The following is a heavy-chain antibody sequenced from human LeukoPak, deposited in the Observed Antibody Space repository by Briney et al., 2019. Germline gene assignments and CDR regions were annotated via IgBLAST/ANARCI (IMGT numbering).Heavy chain of an antibody. CDR3: AKSRWLPYAFDI. D-gene: IGHD5-24*01. V-gene: IGHV3-30*18. CDR1: GFTFSSYS. CDR2: ISYDGSNK. J-gene: IGHJ3*02. Sequence: GRSLRLSCAASGFTFSSYSMHWVRQAPGKGLEWVAVISYDGSNKYYADSVKGRFTISRDNSKNTLYLQMNSLRAEDTAVYYCAKSRWLPYAFDIWGQGTMVTVSS.